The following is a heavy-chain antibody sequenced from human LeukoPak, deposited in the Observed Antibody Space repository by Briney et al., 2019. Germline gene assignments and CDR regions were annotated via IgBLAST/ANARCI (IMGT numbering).Heavy chain of an antibody. Sequence: ASVKVSCKASGFTFTTYGLSWVRQAPGQGLEWMGWISAYNGNTNYEQMLQGRVTMTTDTFTSTAYMELRSLRSDDTAVYYCARDLVGATSDYWGQGTLVTVSS. J-gene: IGHJ4*02. D-gene: IGHD1-26*01. V-gene: IGHV1-18*01. CDR2: ISAYNGNT. CDR1: GFTFTTYG. CDR3: ARDLVGATSDY.